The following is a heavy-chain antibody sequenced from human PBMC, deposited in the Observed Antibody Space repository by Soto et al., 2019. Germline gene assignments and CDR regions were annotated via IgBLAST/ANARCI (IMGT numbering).Heavy chain of an antibody. J-gene: IGHJ4*02. CDR3: ASEMVDYFDY. CDR1: GFTFSSYG. D-gene: IGHD2-8*01. CDR2: IWYDGSNK. Sequence: QVQLVESGGGVVQPGRSLRLSCAASGFTFSSYGMHWVRQAPGKGLEWVAVIWYDGSNKYYADSVKGRFTISRDNSKNTRYLQMNSLRAEDTAVYYCASEMVDYFDYWGQGTLVTVSS. V-gene: IGHV3-33*01.